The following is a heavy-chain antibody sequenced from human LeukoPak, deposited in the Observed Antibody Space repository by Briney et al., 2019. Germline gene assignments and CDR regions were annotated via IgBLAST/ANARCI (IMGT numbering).Heavy chain of an antibody. D-gene: IGHD4-17*01. CDR2: ISSNGGST. J-gene: IGHJ4*02. Sequence: PGGSLRLSCSASGFTFSSYAMHWVRQAPGKGLEYVSAISSNGGSTYYADSVKGRFTISRDNSKNTLYLQMSSLRAEDTAVYYCTRLLSRMYGYGDLNDYWGQGTLVTVSS. CDR3: TRLLSRMYGYGDLNDY. V-gene: IGHV3-64D*06. CDR1: GFTFSSYA.